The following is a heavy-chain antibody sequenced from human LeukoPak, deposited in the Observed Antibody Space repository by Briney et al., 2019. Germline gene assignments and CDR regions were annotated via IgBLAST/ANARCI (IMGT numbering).Heavy chain of an antibody. V-gene: IGHV1-2*02. D-gene: IGHD6-19*01. CDR1: GYTFSDYY. CDR2: INPDSGDT. J-gene: IGHJ5*02. Sequence: ASVKVSCKTSGYTFSDYYIHWIRQAPGQGLEWVGWINPDSGDTDYAQKFQGRVTVTRDTSISTAYMELGRLRSDDTAVYFCARDNRQWLVSWGQGTLVTVSS. CDR3: ARDNRQWLVS.